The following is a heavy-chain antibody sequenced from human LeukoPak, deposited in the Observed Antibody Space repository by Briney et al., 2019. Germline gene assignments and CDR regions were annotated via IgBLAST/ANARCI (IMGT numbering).Heavy chain of an antibody. J-gene: IGHJ4*02. CDR1: GFTFSSYG. V-gene: IGHV3-33*01. Sequence: GGSLRLSCAASGFTFSSYGVHWVRQAPGKGLEWVAVIWYDGSNKYYADSVKGRFTISRDKSKNTLYLQMNSLRAEDTAVYYCARPSSIAAAGTSFDYWGQGTLITVSS. CDR3: ARPSSIAAAGTSFDY. CDR2: IWYDGSNK. D-gene: IGHD6-13*01.